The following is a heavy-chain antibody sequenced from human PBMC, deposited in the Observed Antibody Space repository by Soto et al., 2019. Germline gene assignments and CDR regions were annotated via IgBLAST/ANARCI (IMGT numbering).Heavy chain of an antibody. Sequence: QVQLQPSGPGLVEPSQTLSLTCAISGDSVSSNSAAWNWIRQSPSRGLGCLGRKYYRSKWFNDYAVSVNSRIIINPHTSKNQFSLQLNSATPEDTAVYYCARELRRGSVWYWTEYWGQGTLVTVSS. V-gene: IGHV6-1*01. J-gene: IGHJ4*02. CDR2: KYYRSKWFN. CDR3: ARELRRGSVWYWTEY. CDR1: GDSVSSNSAA. D-gene: IGHD6-19*01.